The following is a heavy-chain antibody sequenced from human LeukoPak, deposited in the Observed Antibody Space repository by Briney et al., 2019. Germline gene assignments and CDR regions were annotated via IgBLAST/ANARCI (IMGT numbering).Heavy chain of an antibody. Sequence: GSLRLSCATSGINFCNFAMSWVRQASGKGVEWVFGIGASGGSTYHADSVKGRFTISRDNSKNTLYLQMNSLRTEDTAVYYCAKAEGYDILTGLDYWGQGTLVTVSS. CDR1: GINFCNFA. CDR3: AKAEGYDILTGLDY. V-gene: IGHV3-23*01. CDR2: IGASGGST. J-gene: IGHJ4*02. D-gene: IGHD3-9*01.